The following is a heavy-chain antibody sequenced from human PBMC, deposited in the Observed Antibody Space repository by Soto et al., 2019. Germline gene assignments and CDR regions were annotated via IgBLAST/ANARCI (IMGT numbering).Heavy chain of an antibody. CDR1: GGSISSSSYY. Sequence: QLQLQESGPGLVKPSETLSLTCTVSGGSISSSSYYWGWIRQPPGKGLEWIGSIYYSGSTYYNPSLKSRVTISVDTSKTPFALKLSSVTAADTAVYYCARQDFYGDYPHWYFDLWGRGTLVTVSS. CDR2: IYYSGST. J-gene: IGHJ2*01. CDR3: ARQDFYGDYPHWYFDL. V-gene: IGHV4-39*01. D-gene: IGHD4-17*01.